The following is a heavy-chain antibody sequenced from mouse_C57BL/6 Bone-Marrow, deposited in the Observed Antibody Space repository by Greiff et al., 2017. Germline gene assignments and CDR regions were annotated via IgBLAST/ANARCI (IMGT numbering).Heavy chain of an antibody. V-gene: IGHV14-2*01. J-gene: IGHJ2*01. Sequence: DVQLQESGAELVKPGASVKLSCTASGFNIKDYYMHWVKQRTEQGLEWIGRIDPEGGETKYAPKFQGKATITVDTSSNTAYLQLSSLTSEDSAVYYCARRLYYGIRYYFGYWGQGTTLTVSS. CDR3: ARRLYYGIRYYFGY. D-gene: IGHD2-1*01. CDR1: GFNIKDYY. CDR2: IDPEGGET.